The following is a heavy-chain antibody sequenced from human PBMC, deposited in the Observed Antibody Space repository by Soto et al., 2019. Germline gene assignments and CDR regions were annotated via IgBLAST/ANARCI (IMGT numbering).Heavy chain of an antibody. J-gene: IGHJ1*01. CDR3: VKDESINWYSGHFRH. Sequence: GGSLRLSCAASGFTFDDYAMHWVRQVPGKGLEWVSGINWNSGSIGYGDSVKGRFAISRGNAKNSLHLQMNSLSAEDTAFYYCVKDESINWYSGHFRHWGQGTLVTVSS. D-gene: IGHD6-13*01. CDR1: GFTFDDYA. V-gene: IGHV3-9*01. CDR2: INWNSGSI.